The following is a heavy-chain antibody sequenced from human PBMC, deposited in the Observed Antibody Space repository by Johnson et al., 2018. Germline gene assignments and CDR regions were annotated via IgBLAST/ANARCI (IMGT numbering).Heavy chain of an antibody. CDR1: GFTFSSYA. V-gene: IGHV3-30-3*01. J-gene: IGHJ3*02. CDR3: AKACRPDSSGYHDAVHI. CDR2: ISYDGSHK. Sequence: VQLLESGGGVVQPGRSLRLSCAASGFTFSSYAMHWVRQAPGKGLEWVAVISYDGSHKYYADSVKGRFTISRNNSRNTVHLQMNSLRPEDTAVYYCAKACRPDSSGYHDAVHIGGQGTMVIVSS. D-gene: IGHD3-22*01.